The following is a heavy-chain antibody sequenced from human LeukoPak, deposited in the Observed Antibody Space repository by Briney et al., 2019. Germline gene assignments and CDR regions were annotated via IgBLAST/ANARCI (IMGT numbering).Heavy chain of an antibody. CDR1: GYTFTSYY. D-gene: IGHD2-8*01. CDR3: ARDGGWDCTNGVCPRNHYYYYYMDV. V-gene: IGHV1-46*01. J-gene: IGHJ6*03. Sequence: ASVRVSCKASGYTFTSYYMHWVRQAPGEGLEWMGIINPSGGSTSYAQKFQGRVTMTRDMSTSTVYMELSSLRSEDTAEYYCARDGGWDCTNGVCPRNHYYYYYMDVWGKGTTVTVSS. CDR2: INPSGGST.